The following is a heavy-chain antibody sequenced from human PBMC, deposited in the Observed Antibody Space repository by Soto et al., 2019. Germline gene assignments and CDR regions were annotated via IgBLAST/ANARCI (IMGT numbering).Heavy chain of an antibody. D-gene: IGHD2-2*01. Sequence: LSLTCTVSDDSINSGGYYWTWIRQHPGKGLEWIGFIYDSGSTYYNPSLKSRVTISVDTSENQFSLKLRSVTAADTAVYCCAREKLRSRKRFSVYDLDVWGQGTTVTV. CDR3: AREKLRSRKRFSVYDLDV. V-gene: IGHV4-31*03. J-gene: IGHJ6*02. CDR2: IYDSGST. CDR1: DDSINSGGYY.